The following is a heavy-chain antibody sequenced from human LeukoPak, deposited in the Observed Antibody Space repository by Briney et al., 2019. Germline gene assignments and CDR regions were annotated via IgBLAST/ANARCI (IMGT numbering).Heavy chain of an antibody. J-gene: IGHJ4*02. Sequence: SETLSLTCIVSGGSISSYYWSWIRQPPGKGLEWIGYIYYSGSTNYNPSLKSRVTISVVTSENQFSLKLSSVTAADTAVYYCARARYSSAPFDYWGQGTLITVSS. D-gene: IGHD6-25*01. CDR2: IYYSGST. CDR1: GGSISSYY. V-gene: IGHV4-59*01. CDR3: ARARYSSAPFDY.